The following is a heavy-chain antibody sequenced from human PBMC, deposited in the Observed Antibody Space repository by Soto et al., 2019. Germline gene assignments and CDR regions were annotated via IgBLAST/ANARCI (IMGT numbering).Heavy chain of an antibody. CDR1: GGSFSGYY. J-gene: IGHJ6*03. V-gene: IGHV4-34*01. D-gene: IGHD3-10*01. CDR2: INHSGST. Sequence: SETLSLTCAVYGGSFSGYYWSWIRQPPGKGLEWIGEINHSGSTNYNPSLKSRVTISVDTSKNQFSLKLSSVTAADTAVYYCARATWFGGYYMDVWGKGTTVTVSS. CDR3: ARATWFGGYYMDV.